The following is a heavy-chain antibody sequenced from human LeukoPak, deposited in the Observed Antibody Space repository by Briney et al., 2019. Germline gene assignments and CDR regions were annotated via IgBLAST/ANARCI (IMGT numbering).Heavy chain of an antibody. J-gene: IGHJ5*02. CDR2: IFQDGNDK. D-gene: IGHD3-10*01. V-gene: IGHV3-7*01. CDR3: AREGSGSYYNPNWFDP. CDR1: GFTFRTYC. Sequence: GGSLRLSCAASGFTFRTYCMSWVRQAPGKGLEWVANIFQDGNDKYYVDSVKGRFTISRDNAKNSLYLQMNSLRAEDTAVYYCAREGSGSYYNPNWFDPWGQGTLVTVSS.